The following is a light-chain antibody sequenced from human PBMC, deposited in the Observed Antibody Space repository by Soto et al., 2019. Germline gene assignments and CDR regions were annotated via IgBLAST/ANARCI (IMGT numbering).Light chain of an antibody. Sequence: DIQMTQSPSSLSASVGDRVTITCRASQSISSYLNWYQQKPGKAPKLLIYAAYSLQSGVPSRFSGSGSGTDFTLTISSLQHEDFATYYCQRSFRTPLTFGGGTKVEIK. CDR1: QSISSY. J-gene: IGKJ4*01. V-gene: IGKV1-39*01. CDR2: AAY. CDR3: QRSFRTPLT.